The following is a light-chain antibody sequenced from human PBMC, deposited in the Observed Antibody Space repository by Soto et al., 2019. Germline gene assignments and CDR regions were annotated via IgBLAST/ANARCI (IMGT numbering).Light chain of an antibody. CDR1: QTVAKNY. CDR3: QQYAASPLT. V-gene: IGKV3-20*01. Sequence: EIVLTQSPGTLSLSPGERATLSCRASQTVAKNYLAWYQQKPGQAPRLLIHGASNRATGIPDRISGSGSGTDFTLIISRLEPEDFAVYYCQQYAASPLTFGGGTKVEMK. CDR2: GAS. J-gene: IGKJ4*01.